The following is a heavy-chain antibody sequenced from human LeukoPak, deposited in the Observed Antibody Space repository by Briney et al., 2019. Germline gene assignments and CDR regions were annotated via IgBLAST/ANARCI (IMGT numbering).Heavy chain of an antibody. Sequence: PSETLPLTCTVSGGSISSYYWSWIRQPPGKGLEWIGYIYYSGSTNYNPSLKSRVTISVDTSKNQFSLKLSSVTAADTAVYYCARMGVIGHFQHWGQGTLVTVSS. J-gene: IGHJ1*01. CDR2: IYYSGST. D-gene: IGHD3-16*02. CDR1: GGSISSYY. V-gene: IGHV4-59*01. CDR3: ARMGVIGHFQH.